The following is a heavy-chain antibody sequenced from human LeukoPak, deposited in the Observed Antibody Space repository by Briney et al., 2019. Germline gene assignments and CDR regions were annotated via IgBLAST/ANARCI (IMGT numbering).Heavy chain of an antibody. CDR2: ISGSGGST. CDR1: GFTFNSYA. Sequence: GGSLRLSCEASGFTFNSYAMSWVRQAPGKGLEWVSAISGSGGSTYYADSVKGRFTISRDNSKNTLYLQMNSLRAEDTAVYYCAKDQGDYGDYYFDYWGQGTLVTVSS. J-gene: IGHJ4*02. CDR3: AKDQGDYGDYYFDY. V-gene: IGHV3-23*01. D-gene: IGHD4-17*01.